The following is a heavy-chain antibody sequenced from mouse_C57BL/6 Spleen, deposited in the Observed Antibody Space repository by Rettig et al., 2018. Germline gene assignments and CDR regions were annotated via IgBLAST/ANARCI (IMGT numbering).Heavy chain of an antibody. D-gene: IGHD1-1*01. J-gene: IGHJ4*01. CDR2: INPNNGGT. V-gene: IGHV1-26*01. CDR3: ARTYFDYGSSYYYAMDY. CDR1: GYTFTDYY. Sequence: EVQLQQSGPELVKPGASVKISCKASGYTFTDYYMNWVKQSHGKSLEWLGDINPNNGGTSYNQKFKGKATLTVDKSSSTAYMELRSLTSEDSAVYYCARTYFDYGSSYYYAMDYWGQGTSVTVSS.